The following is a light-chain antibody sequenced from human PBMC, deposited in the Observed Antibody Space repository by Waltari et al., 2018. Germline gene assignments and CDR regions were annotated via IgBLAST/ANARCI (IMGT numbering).Light chain of an antibody. Sequence: QSALTQPASVSGSPGQSITISCTGTRSDVGGYNYVSWYQQHPDKVPKLIIYDVSNRPSVISNRFSCSKSGNTASLTISGLQAEDEADYFCGSYTSDSSVVFGGGTRLTVL. V-gene: IGLV2-14*01. CDR3: GSYTSDSSVV. CDR2: DVS. CDR1: RSDVGGYNY. J-gene: IGLJ2*01.